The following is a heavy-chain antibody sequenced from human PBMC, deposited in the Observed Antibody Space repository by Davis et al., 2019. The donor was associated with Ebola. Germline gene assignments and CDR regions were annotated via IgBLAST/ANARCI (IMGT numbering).Heavy chain of an antibody. CDR2: ISQSGSLT. CDR1: GGSLSGYF. Sequence: SETLSLTCAVHGGSLSGYFWTLIRQSPGKGLEWIGTISQSGSLTYYNPSLKSRVSTSVDTSKNQFSLRVSSMTAADTAVYYCAGLILDYGGILRGDNAMDVWGQGTTVTVSS. J-gene: IGHJ6*02. D-gene: IGHD4/OR15-4a*01. CDR3: AGLILDYGGILRGDNAMDV. V-gene: IGHV4-34*01.